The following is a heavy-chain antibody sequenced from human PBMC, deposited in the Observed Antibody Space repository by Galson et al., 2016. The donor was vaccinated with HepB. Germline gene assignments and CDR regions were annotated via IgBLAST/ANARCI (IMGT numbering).Heavy chain of an antibody. CDR1: GLTVSSNY. Sequence: SLRLSCAASGLTVSSNYMNWVRQRPGKGLEWVSVMYSGGGTDYADSVKGRYTISRDNSKTTLYLQMNNLRAEDTAVYYCRTGTTYYSYGMDVWGQGTTVTVSS. V-gene: IGHV3-53*05. CDR3: RTGTTYYSYGMDV. D-gene: IGHD1-1*01. J-gene: IGHJ6*02. CDR2: MYSGGGT.